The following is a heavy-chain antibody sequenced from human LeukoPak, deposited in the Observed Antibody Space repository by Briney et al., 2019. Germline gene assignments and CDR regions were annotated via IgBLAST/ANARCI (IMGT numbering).Heavy chain of an antibody. J-gene: IGHJ4*02. CDR1: GYTFTDHY. CDR3: ARDLATIDGIAWYYFEN. V-gene: IGHV1-2*02. Sequence: ASVKVSCTASGYTFTDHYIHWVRQAPGQGFEWMGWINPNTSGTDYAQRFQDRIAISTYTSISTVYMESSSLSSDDTALYYCARDLATIDGIAWYYFENWGQGTLVTVS. CDR2: INPNTSGT. D-gene: IGHD5-12*01.